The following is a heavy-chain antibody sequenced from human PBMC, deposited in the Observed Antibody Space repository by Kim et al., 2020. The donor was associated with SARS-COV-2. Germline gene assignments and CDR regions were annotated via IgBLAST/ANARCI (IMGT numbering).Heavy chain of an antibody. Sequence: SETLSLTCAVYGGSFSGYYWSWIRQPPGKGLEWIGEINHSGSTNYNPSLKSRVTISVDTSKNQSSLKLSSVTAADTAVYYCARGKRDVTYYYDSSGYYLDYWGQGTLVTVSS. V-gene: IGHV4-34*01. J-gene: IGHJ4*02. CDR1: GGSFSGYY. CDR3: ARGKRDVTYYYDSSGYYLDY. CDR2: INHSGST. D-gene: IGHD3-22*01.